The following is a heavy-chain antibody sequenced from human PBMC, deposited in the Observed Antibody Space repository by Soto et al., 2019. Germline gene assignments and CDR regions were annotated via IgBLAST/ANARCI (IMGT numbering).Heavy chain of an antibody. Sequence: SKTVSLTCTVSGGSISSGDYYWSWIRHPPGKGLEWIGYIYYIGSTYYNPSLKSRVTISVDTSKNQFSLKLSSVTAAETAVYYCARETIVVVTAAINWFDLWGEGSLVTVS. V-gene: IGHV4-30-4*01. CDR3: ARETIVVVTAAINWFDL. D-gene: IGHD2-2*01. CDR1: GGSISSGDYY. J-gene: IGHJ5*02. CDR2: IYYIGST.